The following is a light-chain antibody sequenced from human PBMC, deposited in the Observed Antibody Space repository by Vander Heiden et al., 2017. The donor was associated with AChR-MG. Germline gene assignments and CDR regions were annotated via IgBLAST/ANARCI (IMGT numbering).Light chain of an antibody. V-gene: IGLV3-21*02. J-gene: IGLJ2*01. Sequence: SYVLTQPPSVSVAPGQTARITCGGNNIGSKSVHRYQQKPGQAPVLVVYDDRDRPSGIPERFSGSNSGNTATLTISRVEAGDEADYYCQVWDSSSDHPVVFGGGTKLTVL. CDR1: NIGSKS. CDR3: QVWDSSSDHPVV. CDR2: DDR.